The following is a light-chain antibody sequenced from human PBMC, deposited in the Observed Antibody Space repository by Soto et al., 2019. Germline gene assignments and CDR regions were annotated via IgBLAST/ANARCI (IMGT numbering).Light chain of an antibody. Sequence: DIRMTQSPSSLSASVGDRVTITCRASQGISNYLAWYQQKPGKVPKLLIYAASTLQSGVPSRFSGSGSGTYFTLTISSLQPEDVATYYCQKYNSAPLTFGGGTKVEIK. CDR1: QGISNY. J-gene: IGKJ4*01. V-gene: IGKV1-27*01. CDR3: QKYNSAPLT. CDR2: AAS.